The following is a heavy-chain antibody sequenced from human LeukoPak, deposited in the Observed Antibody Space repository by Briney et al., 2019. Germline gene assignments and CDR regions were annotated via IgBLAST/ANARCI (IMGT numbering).Heavy chain of an antibody. CDR1: GFTFSSYA. V-gene: IGHV3-23*01. Sequence: GGSLRLSCAASGFTFSSYAISWVRQAPGKGLEWVSAISGSGGSTYHADSVKGRFTISRDNSKNTLYLQMNSLRAEDTAVYYCAKDLVIVGATNGYYFDYWGQGTLVTVSS. CDR3: AKDLVIVGATNGYYFDY. CDR2: ISGSGGST. J-gene: IGHJ4*02. D-gene: IGHD1-26*01.